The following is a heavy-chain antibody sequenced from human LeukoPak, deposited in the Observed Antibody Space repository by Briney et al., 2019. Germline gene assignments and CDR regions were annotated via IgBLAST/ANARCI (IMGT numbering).Heavy chain of an antibody. CDR2: INWNGGST. D-gene: IGHD3-10*01. CDR1: GFTFDDYG. V-gene: IGHV3-20*04. J-gene: IGHJ4*02. Sequence: PGGSLRLSCAASGFTFDDYGMSWVRQAPGKGLEWVSGINWNGGSTGYEDSVKGRFTISRDNAKNSLYLQMNSLRAEDTALYYCARDQNYYGSGSYYRDFDYWGQGTLVTVSS. CDR3: ARDQNYYGSGSYYRDFDY.